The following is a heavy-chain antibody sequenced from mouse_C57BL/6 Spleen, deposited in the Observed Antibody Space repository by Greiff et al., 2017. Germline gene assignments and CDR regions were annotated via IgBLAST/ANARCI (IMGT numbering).Heavy chain of an antibody. CDR3: ATPIYYYDSSYSDYAMDY. Sequence: VQLQQSGAELVKPGASVKISCKASGYAFSSYWMNWVKQRPGKGLEWIGQIYPGDGDTNYNGKFKGKATLTADKSSSTAYMQLSSLTSEDSAVYFCATPIYYYDSSYSDYAMDYWGQGTSVTVSS. CDR2: IYPGDGDT. D-gene: IGHD1-1*01. CDR1: GYAFSSYW. J-gene: IGHJ4*01. V-gene: IGHV1-80*01.